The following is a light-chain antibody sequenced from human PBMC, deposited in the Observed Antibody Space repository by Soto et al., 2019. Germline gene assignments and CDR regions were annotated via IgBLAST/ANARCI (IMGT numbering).Light chain of an antibody. CDR3: CSYAGNYTLL. CDR2: DVT. V-gene: IGLV2-11*01. J-gene: IGLJ2*01. Sequence: QSALTQPRSVSGSAGQSVTVSCTGTSRDVGIYNYVSWYQQRPGTAPKVMIYDVTKRPSGVPDRFSGSKSANTASLTISGLQADDEADYYCCSYAGNYTLLFGGGTKVTVL. CDR1: SRDVGIYNY.